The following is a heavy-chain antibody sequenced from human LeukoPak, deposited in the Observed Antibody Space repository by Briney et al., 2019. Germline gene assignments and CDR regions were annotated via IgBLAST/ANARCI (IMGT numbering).Heavy chain of an antibody. V-gene: IGHV4-39*01. J-gene: IGHJ4*02. Sequence: SETLSLTCAVSGGSISSSSYYWGWIRQPPGQGLEWIGSIYYSGSTYYNPSLKSRVTISVDTSKNQFSLKLSSVTAADTAVYYCARGGYCSSTSCYPRSPLDYWGQGTLVTVSS. CDR1: GGSISSSSYY. D-gene: IGHD2-2*01. CDR2: IYYSGST. CDR3: ARGGYCSSTSCYPRSPLDY.